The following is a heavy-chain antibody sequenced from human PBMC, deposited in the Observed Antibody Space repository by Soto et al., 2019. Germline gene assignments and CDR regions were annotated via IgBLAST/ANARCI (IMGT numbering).Heavy chain of an antibody. CDR1: GGSISSGGYY. CDR2: IYYSGST. Sequence: PSETLSLTCTVSGGSISSGGYYWSWIRQHPGKGLEWIGYIYYSGSTYYNPSLKSRVTISVDTSKNQFSLKLSSVTAADTAVYYCARPNCTNGVCYTGDYFDYWGQGTLVTV. CDR3: ARPNCTNGVCYTGDYFDY. J-gene: IGHJ4*02. D-gene: IGHD2-8*01. V-gene: IGHV4-31*03.